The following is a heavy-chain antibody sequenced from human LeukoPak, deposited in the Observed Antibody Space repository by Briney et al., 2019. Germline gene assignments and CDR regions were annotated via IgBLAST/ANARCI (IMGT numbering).Heavy chain of an antibody. Sequence: GGSLRLSCAASGFTFDDYGMSWVRHAPGKGLEWVSGINWNGGSTGYADSVKGRFTISRDKAKNSLYLQVNSPRGEDTPLYYCARALMWELLVGFDYWGQGTLVTVSS. V-gene: IGHV3-20*04. D-gene: IGHD1-26*01. J-gene: IGHJ4*02. CDR1: GFTFDDYG. CDR2: INWNGGST. CDR3: ARALMWELLVGFDY.